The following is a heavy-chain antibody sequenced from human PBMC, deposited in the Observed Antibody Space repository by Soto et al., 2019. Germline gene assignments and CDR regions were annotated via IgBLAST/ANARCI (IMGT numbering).Heavy chain of an antibody. Sequence: QVQLVQSGAEVKKPGASVKVSCKASGYSFTNYGISWVRQAPGQGPEWMGWISGHNGDTNHPQSLQGRVTMTTDTSRNTAYMELRSLRPDDTAVYYCARHRFNYYDNTVYYYFDYWGQGTLVTVSS. CDR2: ISGHNGDT. V-gene: IGHV1-18*04. CDR1: GYSFTNYG. J-gene: IGHJ4*02. CDR3: ARHRFNYYDNTVYYYFDY. D-gene: IGHD3-22*01.